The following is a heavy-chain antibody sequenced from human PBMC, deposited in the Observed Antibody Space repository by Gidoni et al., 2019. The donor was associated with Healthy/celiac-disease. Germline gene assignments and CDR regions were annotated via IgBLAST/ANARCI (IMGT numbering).Heavy chain of an antibody. J-gene: IGHJ6*02. CDR1: GGTFSSYA. V-gene: IGHV1-69*06. CDR3: ARELLAGSGKYYYGMDV. D-gene: IGHD3-10*01. Sequence: SSVKVSCKASGGTFSSYAISWVRQAPGQGLEWMGGIIPIFGTANYAQKFQGRVTITADKSTSTAYMELSSLRSEDTAVYYCARELLAGSGKYYYGMDVWGQGTTVTVSS. CDR2: IIPIFGTA.